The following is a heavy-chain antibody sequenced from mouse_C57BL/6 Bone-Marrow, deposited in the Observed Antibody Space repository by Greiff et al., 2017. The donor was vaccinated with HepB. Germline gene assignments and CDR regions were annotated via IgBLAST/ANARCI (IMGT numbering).Heavy chain of an antibody. V-gene: IGHV14-4*01. J-gene: IGHJ2*01. CDR3: TTFYDGYYDY. Sequence: VQLQQSGAELVRPGASVKLSCTASGFNIKDDHMHWVKQRPEQGLEWIGWIDPDNGDTEYASKFQGKATITADTSSNTAYLQLRSLTSEDTAVYYCTTFYDGYYDYWGQGTTLTVSS. CDR1: GFNIKDDH. D-gene: IGHD2-3*01. CDR2: IDPDNGDT.